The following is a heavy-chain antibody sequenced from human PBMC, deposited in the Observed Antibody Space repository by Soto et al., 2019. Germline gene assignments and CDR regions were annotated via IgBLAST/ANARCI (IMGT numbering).Heavy chain of an antibody. CDR2: ISGKGDST. CDR3: AKGGHYSSFDP. J-gene: IGHJ5*02. D-gene: IGHD3-3*01. CDR1: GFTFSTYA. V-gene: IGHV3-23*01. Sequence: EVQLLESGGGLVQRGGSLRLSCAASGFTFSTYAMSWVRQAPGRGLEWVSTISGKGDSTYYADSVKGRFTISRDNYKNTVLLQMNSLRAEDTALYYCAKGGHYSSFDPWGQGTLVIVSP.